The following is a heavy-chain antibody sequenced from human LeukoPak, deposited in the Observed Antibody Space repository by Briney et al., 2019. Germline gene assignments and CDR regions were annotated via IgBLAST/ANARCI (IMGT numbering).Heavy chain of an antibody. CDR1: GFTFRSYW. J-gene: IGHJ4*02. V-gene: IGHV3-7*01. Sequence: GGSLTLSCAPSGFTFRSYWVSWARQSPGKGREGVANIKQDGSEKYYVDSVKGRFTISRDNAKNSLYLQMNSLRAEDTAVYYCARDPDLYSSSGDYFDYWGQGALVTVSS. CDR2: IKQDGSEK. D-gene: IGHD6-13*01. CDR3: ARDPDLYSSSGDYFDY.